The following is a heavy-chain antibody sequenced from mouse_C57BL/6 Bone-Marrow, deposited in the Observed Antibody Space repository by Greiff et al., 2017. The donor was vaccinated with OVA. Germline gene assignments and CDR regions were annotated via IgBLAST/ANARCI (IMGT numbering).Heavy chain of an antibody. J-gene: IGHJ2*01. CDR3: TTVVATRGY. CDR2: IDPSDSYT. Sequence: VQLQQPGAELVRPGTSVKLSCKASGYTFTSYWMHWVKQRPGQGLEWIGVIDPSDSYTNYNQKFKGKATLTVDTSSSTAYMQLSSLTSEDSAVYYCTTVVATRGYWGQGTTLTVSS. D-gene: IGHD1-1*01. V-gene: IGHV1-59*01. CDR1: GYTFTSYW.